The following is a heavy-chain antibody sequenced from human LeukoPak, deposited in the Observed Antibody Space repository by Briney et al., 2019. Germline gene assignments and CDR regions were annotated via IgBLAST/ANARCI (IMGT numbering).Heavy chain of an antibody. CDR1: GFTFSSYA. D-gene: IGHD6-19*01. V-gene: IGHV3-23*01. CDR2: ISGSGGST. J-gene: IGHJ6*02. CDR3: GKEHKNSSGWLVPILDYYGMDV. Sequence: GGSLRLSCAASGFTFSSYAMSWVRQAPGKGLEWVSAISGSGGSTYYADSVKGRFTISRDNSKNTLYLQMNSLRAEDTAVYYCGKEHKNSSGWLVPILDYYGMDVWGQGTTVTVSS.